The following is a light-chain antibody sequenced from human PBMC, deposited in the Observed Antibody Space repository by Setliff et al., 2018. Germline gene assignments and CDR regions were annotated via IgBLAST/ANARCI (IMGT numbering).Light chain of an antibody. V-gene: IGLV1-40*01. Sequence: QSVLTQPPSVSGAPGQGITISCTGTSSNIGAGYDVHWYQQLPGAAAKHLIFGTNNRPSGVPDQFSGSKSGTSASLAITGLQAADEADYYCQSYVTSLNDFGFGTGTKVTVL. CDR3: QSYVTSLNDFG. J-gene: IGLJ1*01. CDR2: GTN. CDR1: SSNIGAGYD.